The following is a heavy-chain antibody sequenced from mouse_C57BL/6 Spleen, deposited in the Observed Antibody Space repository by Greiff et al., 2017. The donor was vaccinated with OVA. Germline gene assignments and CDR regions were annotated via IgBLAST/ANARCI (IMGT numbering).Heavy chain of an antibody. CDR3: AIRAAQAPFAY. CDR2: INPNNGGT. CDR1: GYTFTDYY. Sequence: EVQLQQSGPELVKPGASVKISCKASGYTFTDYYMHWVKQSHGKSLEWIGDINPNNGGTSYNQKFKGKATLTVDKSSSTAYMELRSLTSEDSAVYYCAIRAAQAPFAYWGQGTLVTVSA. J-gene: IGHJ3*01. V-gene: IGHV1-26*01. D-gene: IGHD3-2*02.